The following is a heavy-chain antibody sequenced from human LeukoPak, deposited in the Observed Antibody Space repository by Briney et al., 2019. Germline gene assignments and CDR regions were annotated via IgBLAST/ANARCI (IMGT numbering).Heavy chain of an antibody. V-gene: IGHV4-4*02. CDR2: IHRSGSP. Sequence: SETPSLTCTVSLDSTTSNFWSWVRQPPGKGLEWIGEIHRSGSPNYNPSPQSRVTISIDRSRNQIVLELSSVTAADTAVYYCAREILGGFNPGAYWGQGTLVTVSS. J-gene: IGHJ4*02. CDR3: AREILGGFNPGAY. CDR1: LDSTTSNF. D-gene: IGHD1-14*01.